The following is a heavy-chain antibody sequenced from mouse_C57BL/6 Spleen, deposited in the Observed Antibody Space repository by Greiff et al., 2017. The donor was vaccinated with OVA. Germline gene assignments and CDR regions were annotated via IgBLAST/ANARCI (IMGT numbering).Heavy chain of an antibody. CDR1: GYTFTDHT. D-gene: IGHD2-5*01. CDR2: IYPRDGST. V-gene: IGHV1-78*01. CDR3: ARWDYSNYDYAMDY. Sequence: QFQLPPSYSSFFPPFASVPLSCQVSGYTFTDHTIHWMKQRPEQGLEWIGYIYPRDGSTKYNEKFKGKATLTADKSSSTAYMQLNSLTSEDSAVYFCARWDYSNYDYAMDYWGQGTSVTVSS. J-gene: IGHJ4*01.